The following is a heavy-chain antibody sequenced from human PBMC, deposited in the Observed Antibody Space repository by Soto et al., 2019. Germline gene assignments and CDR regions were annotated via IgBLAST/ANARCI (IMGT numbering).Heavy chain of an antibody. CDR3: VKGRSKNCNTTRRRL. Sequence: GGSLTLSCSVSGFVFKSHAMHWVRQPPGKGLEYVSIIHTSGQATFYADAVKGRFTVSSDNAKNTLDIELTSLKHEDTAVYYWVKGRSKNCNTTRRRLW. J-gene: IGHJ2*01. V-gene: IGHV3-64D*06. CDR1: GFVFKSHA. D-gene: IGHD2-2*01. CDR2: IHTSGQAT.